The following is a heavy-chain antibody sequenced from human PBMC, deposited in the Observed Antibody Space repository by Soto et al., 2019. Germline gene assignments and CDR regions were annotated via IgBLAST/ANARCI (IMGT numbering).Heavy chain of an antibody. V-gene: IGHV3-7*05. Sequence: GGSLRLSCAASGFTFSSYWMSWVRQAPGKGLEWVANIKQDGSEKYYVDSVKGRFTISRDNAKNSLYLQMNSLRAEDTAVYYCARDWQQFVWELYYYHYVMDFRAKGTTVPVSS. D-gene: IGHD6-13*01. CDR1: GFTFSSYW. J-gene: IGHJ6*04. CDR3: ARDWQQFVWELYYYHYVMDF. CDR2: IKQDGSEK.